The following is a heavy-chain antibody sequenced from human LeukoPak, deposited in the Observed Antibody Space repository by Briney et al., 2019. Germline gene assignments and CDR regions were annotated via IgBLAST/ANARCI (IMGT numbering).Heavy chain of an antibody. CDR2: LYGGGST. CDR1: GFTVRGNY. V-gene: IGHV3-66*01. D-gene: IGHD2-2*02. Sequence: GGSLRLSCAASGFTVRGNYMTWVRQAPGKGLERVSILYGGGSTYYADSVKGRFTISRDNSKNTLYLQVNSLRAEDTAVYYCAREGYCSSTSCYTLGDAFDIWGQGTMVTVSS. CDR3: AREGYCSSTSCYTLGDAFDI. J-gene: IGHJ3*02.